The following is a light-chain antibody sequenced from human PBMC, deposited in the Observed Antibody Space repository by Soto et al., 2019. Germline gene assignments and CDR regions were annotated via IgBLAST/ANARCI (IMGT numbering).Light chain of an antibody. CDR1: QSVSSH. J-gene: IGKJ5*01. Sequence: EIVLTQSPATLSLSSGEKTTLLRRASQSVSSHLAWYQQKRGQAPRLLIYDASSRASGIPARFSGSGSGTDFTLTISSLEPEDFAVYYCQQGGNWPLTFGQGTRLEIK. V-gene: IGKV3-11*01. CDR3: QQGGNWPLT. CDR2: DAS.